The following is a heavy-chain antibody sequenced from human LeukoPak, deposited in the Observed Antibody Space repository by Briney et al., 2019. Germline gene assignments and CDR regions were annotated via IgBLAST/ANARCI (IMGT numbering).Heavy chain of an antibody. CDR1: GFTFSDYH. J-gene: IGHJ5*02. D-gene: IGHD3-22*01. CDR3: ARIMYYYDSSGYYNWFDP. Sequence: GGSLRLSCAASGFTFSDYHMSWIRQAPGKGLEWVSYISSSGSTIYYADSVKGRFTISRDNAKNSLYLQMNSLRAEDTAVYYCARIMYYYDSSGYYNWFDPWGQGTLVTVSS. CDR2: ISSSGSTI. V-gene: IGHV3-11*01.